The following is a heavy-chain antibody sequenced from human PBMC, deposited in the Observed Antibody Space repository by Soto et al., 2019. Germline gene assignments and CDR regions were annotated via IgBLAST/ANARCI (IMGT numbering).Heavy chain of an antibody. J-gene: IGHJ6*02. CDR1: GYNFNIHW. CDR2: IFPSDSDT. Sequence: PGESLKISCEGSGYNFNIHWIWWVRQMPGKGLEWMGIIFPSDSDTRYSPSFQGQVTISVDKSISTAYLQWSSLKASDTAMYYCARHSLIASPLYVLDVWGQGTTVTVSS. CDR3: ARHSLIASPLYVLDV. V-gene: IGHV5-51*01. D-gene: IGHD3-10*02.